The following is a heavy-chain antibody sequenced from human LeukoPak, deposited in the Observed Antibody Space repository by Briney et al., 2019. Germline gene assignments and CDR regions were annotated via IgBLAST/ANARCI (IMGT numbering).Heavy chain of an antibody. V-gene: IGHV3-23*01. J-gene: IGHJ4*02. D-gene: IGHD2-8*02. CDR2: ISGSGGST. CDR3: AKDKRESRWYIRVTDFDY. CDR1: GFTFSSYA. Sequence: GGSLRLSCAASGFTFSSYAMSWVRQAPGKGLEWVSGISGSGGSTYYADSVKGRFTISRDNSKNTLYLQMNSLRAEDTAVYYCAKDKRESRWYIRVTDFDYWGQGTLVTVSS.